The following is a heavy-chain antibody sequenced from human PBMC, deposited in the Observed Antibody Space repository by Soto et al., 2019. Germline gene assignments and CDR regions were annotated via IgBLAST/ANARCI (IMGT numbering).Heavy chain of an antibody. V-gene: IGHV4-4*02. CDR3: AGRPEIHPR. CDR2: IHRAGVT. Sequence: QVHLQESGPGLVKPSETLSLTCAISGGSTSSSDWWTWVRQPPGEGLEWIGEIHRAGVTNYNSSLKSRLTISLDHSRNQYSLSLTSLTAADAAVYFCAGRPEIHPRWGQGILVPVSS. J-gene: IGHJ4*02. D-gene: IGHD1-26*01. CDR1: GGSTSSSDW.